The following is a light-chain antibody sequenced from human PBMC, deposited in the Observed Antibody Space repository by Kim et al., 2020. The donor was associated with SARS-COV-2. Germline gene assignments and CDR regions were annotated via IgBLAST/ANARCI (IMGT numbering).Light chain of an antibody. CDR2: AAS. CDR1: QGISNY. J-gene: IGKJ1*01. CDR3: QKYNSALWT. V-gene: IGKV1-27*01. Sequence: DIQMTQSPSSLSASVGDRVTITRRASQGISNYLAWYQQKPGKVPKLLIYAASTLQSGVPSRFSGSGSGTDFTLTISSLQPEDVATYYCQKYNSALWTFGQGTKVDIK.